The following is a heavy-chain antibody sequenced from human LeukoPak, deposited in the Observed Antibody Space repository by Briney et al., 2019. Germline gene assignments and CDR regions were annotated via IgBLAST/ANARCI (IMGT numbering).Heavy chain of an antibody. V-gene: IGHV4-4*07. J-gene: IGHJ4*02. CDR3: ARVYSGYDLPGSLANYYFDY. CDR2: FYSGGST. D-gene: IGHD5-12*01. Sequence: PSDTLSLTCTVSGGSISIYYWSWIRQPAGKGLEWIGRFYSGGSTDYNPSLKSRVTMSVDTSKNQFSLKLSSVTAADTAVYYCARVYSGYDLPGSLANYYFDYWGQGTLVTVSS. CDR1: GGSISIYY.